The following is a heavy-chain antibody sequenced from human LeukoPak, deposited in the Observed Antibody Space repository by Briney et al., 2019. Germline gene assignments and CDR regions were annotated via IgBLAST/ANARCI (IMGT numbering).Heavy chain of an antibody. CDR1: GGSISSSSYY. D-gene: IGHD3-10*01. CDR2: IYYSGST. CDR3: ARAITMVRGVTEVSYWYFDL. J-gene: IGHJ2*01. V-gene: IGHV4-39*07. Sequence: SETLSLTCTVSGGSISSSSYYWGWIRQPPGKGLEWIGSIYYSGSTYYNPSLKSRVTISVDTSKNQFSLKLSSVTAADTAVYYCARAITMVRGVTEVSYWYFDLWGRGTLVTVSS.